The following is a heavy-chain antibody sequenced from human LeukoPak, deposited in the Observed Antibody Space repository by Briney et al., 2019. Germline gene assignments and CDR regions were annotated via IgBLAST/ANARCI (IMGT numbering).Heavy chain of an antibody. D-gene: IGHD3-9*01. J-gene: IGHJ4*02. CDR2: MNPNSGNT. CDR3: ARGLLRILTGYYLYYFDY. CDR1: GYTFTSYG. Sequence: ASVKVSCKASGYTFTSYGINWVRQATGQGLEWMGWMNPNSGNTGYAQKFQGRVTITRNTSISTAYMELSSLRSEDTAVYYCARGLLRILTGYYLYYFDYWGQGTLVTVSS. V-gene: IGHV1-8*03.